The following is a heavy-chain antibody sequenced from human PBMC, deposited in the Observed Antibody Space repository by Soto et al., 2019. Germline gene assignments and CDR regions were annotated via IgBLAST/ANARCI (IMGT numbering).Heavy chain of an antibody. CDR2: IYHTGTT. D-gene: IGHD2-21*01. CDR1: GDYISRGYH. V-gene: IGHV4-38-2*01. J-gene: IGHJ5*02. CDR3: ASSKYDVVAGSVWFDP. Sequence: SETLSLTCVVSGDYISRGYHWAWIRQPPGKGLEWVASIYHTGTTYYNPSLKGRVTISLDHSRNQFSLRLNSVTAADTAVYFCASSKYDVVAGSVWFDPWGQGTLVTVSS.